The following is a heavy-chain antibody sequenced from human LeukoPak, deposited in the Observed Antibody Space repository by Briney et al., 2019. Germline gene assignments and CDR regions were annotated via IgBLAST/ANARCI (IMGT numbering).Heavy chain of an antibody. CDR2: IYSGGST. D-gene: IGHD6-13*01. J-gene: IGHJ6*02. CDR3: AGIASAKYYYGMDV. CDR1: GFTVSSNC. V-gene: IGHV3-53*01. Sequence: GGSLRLSCAASGFTVSSNCMSWVRQAPGKGLEWVSVIYSGGSTYYADSVKGRFTISRDNSKNTLHLQTNSLRAEDTAVYYCAGIASAKYYYGMDVWGQGTTVTVSS.